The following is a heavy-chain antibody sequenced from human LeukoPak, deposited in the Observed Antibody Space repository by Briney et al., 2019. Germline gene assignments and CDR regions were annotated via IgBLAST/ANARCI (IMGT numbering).Heavy chain of an antibody. CDR2: IYYSGST. V-gene: IGHV4-59*01. Sequence: PSETLSLTCTVPGCSISSYYWSWIRQPPGKGLEWIGYIYYSGSTNYNPSLKSRVTISVDTSKNQFSLKLSSVTAADTAVYYCARAGYGGNQIDYWGQGTLVTVSS. CDR1: GCSISSYY. D-gene: IGHD4-23*01. J-gene: IGHJ4*02. CDR3: ARAGYGGNQIDY.